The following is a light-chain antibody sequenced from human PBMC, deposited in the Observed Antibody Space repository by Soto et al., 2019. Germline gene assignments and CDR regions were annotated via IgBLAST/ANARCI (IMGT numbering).Light chain of an antibody. CDR2: DVI. Sequence: QSALTQPPSASGSPGQSVTISCTGTSSDVGGYNYVSWYQRHPGKVPKLMIYDVIKRTSGVPDRFSGSKSGNTASLTVSGLQAEDEADYYCSSYAGSNNLVFGGGTKVTVL. V-gene: IGLV2-8*01. CDR3: SSYAGSNNLV. CDR1: SSDVGGYNY. J-gene: IGLJ2*01.